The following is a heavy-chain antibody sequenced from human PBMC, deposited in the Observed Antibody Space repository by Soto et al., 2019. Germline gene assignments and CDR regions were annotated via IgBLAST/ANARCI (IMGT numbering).Heavy chain of an antibody. CDR3: AKDDPSPDGMDV. CDR2: ISGSGGST. V-gene: IGHV3-23*01. Sequence: PEVSRRRPWAASRCSLSSYSMSWFRQAPGKGLEWVPAISGSGGSTYYADSVKGRFTISRDNSKNTLYLQMNSLRAEDTAVYYCAKDDPSPDGMDVWGPGTTVTVSS. J-gene: IGHJ6*02. CDR1: RCSLSSYS.